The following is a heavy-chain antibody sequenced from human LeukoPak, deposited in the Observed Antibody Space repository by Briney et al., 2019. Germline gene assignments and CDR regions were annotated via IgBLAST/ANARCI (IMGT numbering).Heavy chain of an antibody. Sequence: PGGSLRLSCAASGFSVSSNFMSWVRQAPGKGLEWVSYISSSGSTIYYADSVKGRFTISRDNAKNSLYLQMNSLRAEDTAVYYCTRALRDYGSGSYRPYYFDYWGQGTPVTVSS. D-gene: IGHD3-10*01. J-gene: IGHJ4*02. CDR2: ISSSGSTI. CDR3: TRALRDYGSGSYRPYYFDY. CDR1: GFSVSSNF. V-gene: IGHV3-11*01.